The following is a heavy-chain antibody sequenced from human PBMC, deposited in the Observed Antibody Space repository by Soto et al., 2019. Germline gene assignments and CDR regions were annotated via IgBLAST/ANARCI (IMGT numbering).Heavy chain of an antibody. CDR3: ATLPPRIVVTILPIPS. CDR2: VYHTGST. CDR1: GDSISSTHW. D-gene: IGHD2-21*01. Sequence: QVQLRQSGPRLARPSGTLSLTCVVSGDSISSTHWWTWVRQTPGTGLEWIGEVYHTGSTKYNPSLKSRVTISLDQSNNQSPRNLKSLTAADTAVYYCATLPPRIVVTILPIPSWGQGTQVTVSS. J-gene: IGHJ4*02. V-gene: IGHV4-4*02.